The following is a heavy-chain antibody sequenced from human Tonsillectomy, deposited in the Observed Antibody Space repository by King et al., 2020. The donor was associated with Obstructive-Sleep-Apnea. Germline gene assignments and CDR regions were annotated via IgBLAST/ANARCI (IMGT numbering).Heavy chain of an antibody. V-gene: IGHV3-30*03. J-gene: IGHJ3*02. CDR2: ISYDGSNK. CDR1: GFAFSSYG. D-gene: IGHD2-15*01. CDR3: ATPLRYSNAFDI. Sequence: VQLVESGGGVVQPGRSLRLSCAASGFAFSSYGMHWVRQAPGKGLEWVAGISYDGSNKYYADSVKGRFTISRDNSQNTMYVQMISLRAEDTAVYYCATPLRYSNAFDIWGQGTMVTVSS.